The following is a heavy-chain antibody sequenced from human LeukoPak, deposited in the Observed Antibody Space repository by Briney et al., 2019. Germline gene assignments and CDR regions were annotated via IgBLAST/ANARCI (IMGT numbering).Heavy chain of an antibody. CDR1: GFTFSSYA. D-gene: IGHD3-10*01. J-gene: IGHJ4*02. CDR2: ISGSGGST. CDR3: ARDRYGSGIAD. Sequence: PGGSLRLSCAASGFTFSSYAMSGVRQAPGKGREGVSAISGSGGSTYYADSVKGRFTISRDNSKNTRYLQMNSLRAEDTSVYYCARDRYGSGIADWGQVTLVTVSS. V-gene: IGHV3-23*01.